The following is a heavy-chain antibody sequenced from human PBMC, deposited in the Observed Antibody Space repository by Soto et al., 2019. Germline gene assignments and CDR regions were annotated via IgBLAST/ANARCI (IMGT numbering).Heavy chain of an antibody. D-gene: IGHD1-20*01. Sequence: QVHLVQSGTEVKKPGSSVKVSCKASGGTFSSSGFSWVRQAPGQGLEWMGMIVPSLDTTNYAQKFQARVTITADEVTSTAYMELRSLRSDDTAVYYCERWPQPRYTADPYAVDVWGQGTRVIGSS. CDR2: IVPSLDTT. V-gene: IGHV1-69*11. CDR1: GGTFSSSG. CDR3: ERWPQPRYTADPYAVDV. J-gene: IGHJ6*02.